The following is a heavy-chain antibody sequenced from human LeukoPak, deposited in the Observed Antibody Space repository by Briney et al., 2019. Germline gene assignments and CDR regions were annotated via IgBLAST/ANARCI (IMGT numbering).Heavy chain of an antibody. D-gene: IGHD5-24*01. Sequence: SETLSLXCTVSGGSSSSGDYYWSWSRQPPGKGLEWIGYIYYSGITYYNPSLKSRVTISVDTSKNQFSLKLSSVTAADTAVYYCARDGYNRIDYWGQGTLVTVSS. V-gene: IGHV4-30-4*08. CDR1: GGSSSSGDYY. J-gene: IGHJ4*02. CDR3: ARDGYNRIDY. CDR2: IYYSGIT.